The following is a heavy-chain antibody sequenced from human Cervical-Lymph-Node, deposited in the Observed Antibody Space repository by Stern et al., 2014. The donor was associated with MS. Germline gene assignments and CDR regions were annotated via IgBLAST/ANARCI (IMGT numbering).Heavy chain of an antibody. J-gene: IGHJ4*02. CDR3: ASEVNERSDYYDY. V-gene: IGHV7-4-1*02. CDR2: INTHTGNP. CDR1: GYTFSSSP. D-gene: IGHD3-22*01. Sequence: QVQLVQSGSELKKPGASVKVSCKASGYTFSSSPINWVRQAPGQGLEWMGWINTHTGNPTYAQGFTGRFVFSLDTSVSTAYLQISSLKAEDTAVYYCASEVNERSDYYDYWGQGTLVTVSS.